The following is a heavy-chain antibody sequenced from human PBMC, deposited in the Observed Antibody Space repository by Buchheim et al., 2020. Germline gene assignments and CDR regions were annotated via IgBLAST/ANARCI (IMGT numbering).Heavy chain of an antibody. D-gene: IGHD2-15*01. J-gene: IGHJ6*02. CDR2: ISGSDGST. Sequence: EVQLLESGGGLVQPGGSLRLSCAASGFTFSRYALRWVRQAPGKGLEWVSSISGSDGSTHYADSVKGRFTISRDSSKNTPYLQMNSLRAEDTAVYYCATRSFSGASYDMDVWGQGTT. V-gene: IGHV3-23*01. CDR1: GFTFSRYA. CDR3: ATRSFSGASYDMDV.